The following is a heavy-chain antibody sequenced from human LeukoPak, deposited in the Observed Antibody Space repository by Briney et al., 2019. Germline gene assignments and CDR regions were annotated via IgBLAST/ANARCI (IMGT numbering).Heavy chain of an antibody. CDR3: AKDSVELWGTGAPIWFAP. CDR1: RFTFSNYG. CDR2: ISGGGGST. J-gene: IGHJ5*02. Sequence: GGALLLSGATSRFTFSNYGMNWVGQAPGKGLEWDSSISGGGGSTYYAGSVKGRFTISRDNSKNTLDLQMNSLRAEDTAVYYCAKDSVELWGTGAPIWFAPWGQGTLVTVSS. D-gene: IGHD3-10*01. V-gene: IGHV3-23*01.